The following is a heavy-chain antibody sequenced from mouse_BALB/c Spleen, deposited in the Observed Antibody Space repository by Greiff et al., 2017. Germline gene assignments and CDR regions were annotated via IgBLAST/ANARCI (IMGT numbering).Heavy chain of an antibody. CDR3: TSEEEVRRWFAY. J-gene: IGHJ3*01. CDR2: ISSGGSYT. D-gene: IGHD2-14*01. CDR1: GFTFSSYT. Sequence: DVQLVESGGGLVKPGGSLKLSCAASGFTFSSYTMSWVRQTPEKRLEWVATISSGGSYTYYPDSVKGRFTISRDNAKNTLYLQMSSLKSEDTAMYYCTSEEEVRRWFAYWGQGTLVTVSA. V-gene: IGHV5-6-4*01.